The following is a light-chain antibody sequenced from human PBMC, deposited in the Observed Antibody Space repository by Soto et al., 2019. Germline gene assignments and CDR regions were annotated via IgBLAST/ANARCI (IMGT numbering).Light chain of an antibody. CDR3: TSYTSSSPYV. CDR1: SSDVGGYNY. CDR2: DVS. Sequence: QSALTQPASVSGSPGQSITISCTGTSSDVGGYNYVSWYQHHPGKAPKLIIFDVSNRPSGISNRFSGSKSGNTASLTISGLQAQEEADYYCTSYTSSSPYVFGTGTKLTVL. J-gene: IGLJ1*01. V-gene: IGLV2-14*03.